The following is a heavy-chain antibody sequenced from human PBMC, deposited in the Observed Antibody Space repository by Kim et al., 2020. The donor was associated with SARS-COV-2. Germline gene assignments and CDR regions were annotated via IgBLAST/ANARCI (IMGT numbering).Heavy chain of an antibody. CDR1: TGSFSGHY. Sequence: SETLSLTCAVYTGSFSGHYWSWIRQPPGKGLEWIGEIHQSGSSNYNPSLKSRVTIAVDTSKNQFSLKLSSVTAADTGFYYGARGRAGVVPAPILGLGSHYDYFIIDVWGHGTTVTVSS. CDR2: IHQSGSS. V-gene: IGHV4-34*01. D-gene: IGHD2-2*02. CDR3: ARGRAGVVPAPILGLGSHYDYFIIDV. J-gene: IGHJ6*02.